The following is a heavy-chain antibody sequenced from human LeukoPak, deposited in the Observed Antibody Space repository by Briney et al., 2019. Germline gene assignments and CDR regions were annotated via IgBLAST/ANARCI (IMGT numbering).Heavy chain of an antibody. CDR1: GYSFTSYW. Sequence: GESLKISCQGFGYSFTSYWIGWVRQMPGKGMEWMGVIYPGDSRIRYNPSFQGQVTISVDKSIGTAYLQWVSLKASDTAMYYCACRDLTSTWSFPWGQGTLVTVSS. J-gene: IGHJ5*02. V-gene: IGHV5-51*01. CDR2: IYPGDSRI. CDR3: ACRDLTSTWSFP. D-gene: IGHD6-13*01.